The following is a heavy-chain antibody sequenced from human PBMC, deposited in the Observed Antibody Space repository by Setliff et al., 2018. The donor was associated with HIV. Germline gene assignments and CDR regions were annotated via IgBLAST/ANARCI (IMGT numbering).Heavy chain of an antibody. V-gene: IGHV4-39*01. CDR3: ARHGRTAASPIAWDS. D-gene: IGHD6-25*01. CDR1: GVSISSTYYF. J-gene: IGHJ4*02. Sequence: PSETLSLTCTVSGVSISSTYYFWGWVRQPPGKGLEYIGNIYDSGHTYYSPSLRSRVTISVDTSKSQVSLELTSVSAADTAVYYCARHGRTAASPIAWDSWGQGTLVTVSS. CDR2: IYDSGHT.